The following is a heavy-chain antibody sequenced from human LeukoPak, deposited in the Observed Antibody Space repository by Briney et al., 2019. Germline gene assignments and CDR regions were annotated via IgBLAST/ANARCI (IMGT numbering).Heavy chain of an antibody. CDR2: IIPIFGTA. D-gene: IGHD2-2*01. CDR3: ARPFGYCSSTSCPSPFDY. V-gene: IGHV1-69*13. CDR1: GGTFSSYA. Sequence: ASVKVSXKASGGTFSSYAISWMRQAHGQGLEWMGGIIPIFGTANYAQKFQGRVTITADESTSTAYMELSSLRSEDTAVYYCARPFGYCSSTSCPSPFDYWGQGTLVTVSS. J-gene: IGHJ4*02.